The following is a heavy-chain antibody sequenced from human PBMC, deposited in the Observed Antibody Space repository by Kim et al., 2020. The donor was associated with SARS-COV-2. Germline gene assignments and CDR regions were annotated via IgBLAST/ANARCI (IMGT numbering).Heavy chain of an antibody. CDR2: INHSGST. CDR3: ARAYSGYRSAKKHFDY. Sequence: SETLSLTCAVYGGSFSGYYWSWIRQPPGKGLEWIGEINHSGSTNYNPSLKSRVTISVDTSKNQFSLKLSSVTAADTAVYYCARAYSGYRSAKKHFDYWG. J-gene: IGHJ4*01. D-gene: IGHD5-12*01. V-gene: IGHV4-34*01. CDR1: GGSFSGYY.